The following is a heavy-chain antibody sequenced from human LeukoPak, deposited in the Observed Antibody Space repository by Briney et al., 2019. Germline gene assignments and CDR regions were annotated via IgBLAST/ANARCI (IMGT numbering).Heavy chain of an antibody. CDR3: ARDNSGMVAWTSSGWYLDY. Sequence: ASVKVSCKASGYTFTSYGISWVRQAPGQGLEWMGWISAYNGNTNYAQKLQGRVTMTTDTSTSTAYMELRSLRSDDTAVYYCARDNSGMVAWTSSGWYLDYWGQGTLVTVSS. J-gene: IGHJ4*02. CDR1: GYTFTSYG. V-gene: IGHV1-18*01. CDR2: ISAYNGNT. D-gene: IGHD6-19*01.